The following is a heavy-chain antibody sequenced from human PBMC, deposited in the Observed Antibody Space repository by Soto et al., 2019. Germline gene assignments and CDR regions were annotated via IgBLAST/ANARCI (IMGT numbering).Heavy chain of an antibody. V-gene: IGHV4-61*01. CDR1: GGSVSSGSYY. CDR2: IYYSGST. J-gene: IGHJ4*02. Sequence: SETLSLTCTVSGGSVSSGSYYWSWIRQPPGKGLEWIGCIYYSGSTNYNPSLKSRVTISVDTSKNQFSLKLSSVTAADTAVYYCASNPSLGKVFDYWGQGTLVTVS. D-gene: IGHD3-16*01. CDR3: ASNPSLGKVFDY.